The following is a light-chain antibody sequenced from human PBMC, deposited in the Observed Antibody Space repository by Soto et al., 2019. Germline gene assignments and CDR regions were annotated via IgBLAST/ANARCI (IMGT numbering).Light chain of an antibody. CDR2: GAS. J-gene: IGKJ1*01. CDR1: QSVSSK. V-gene: IGKV3-15*01. Sequence: DIVMTQSPATLSVSTGERATLSCRASQSVSSKLAWYQQKPGQAPRLLIYGASTRATGIPARFSGSGSGTEFTLTISSLQSEDFAVYDCQQYNNWPWTFGQGTKVEIK. CDR3: QQYNNWPWT.